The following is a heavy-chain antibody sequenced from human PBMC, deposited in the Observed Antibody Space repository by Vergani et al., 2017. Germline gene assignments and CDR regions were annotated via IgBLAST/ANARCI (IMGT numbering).Heavy chain of an antibody. J-gene: IGHJ4*02. V-gene: IGHV3-23*01. CDR1: GFRFPGYA. D-gene: IGHD5-12*01. CDR3: TKGSRGYTGYFFDY. CDR2: VSGSSATP. Sequence: EVQLLESGGGLAKPGGSLRLSCAASGFRFPGYAMSWVRQAPGKGLEWVSSVSGSSATPYYADSVKGRFIISRDNSKNTLHLQMNSLRADDTAVYYCTKGSRGYTGYFFDYWGQGTLVTVSS.